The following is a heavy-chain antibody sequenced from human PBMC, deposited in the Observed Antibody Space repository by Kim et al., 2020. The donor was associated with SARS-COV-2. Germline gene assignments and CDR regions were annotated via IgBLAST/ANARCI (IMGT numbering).Heavy chain of an antibody. CDR3: AKMRADWATTPYFYYGMDL. V-gene: IGHV3-23*01. Sequence: GGSLRLSCAASGFTFTSYAMTWVRQAPGKGLQWVSGVTGGGGRTYYADSVKGRFTVSRDNFKSTLHLQMNSLRAEDTAVYYCAKMRADWATTPYFYYGMDLWGQGTTVTVSS. J-gene: IGHJ6*02. D-gene: IGHD2-21*01. CDR1: GFTFTSYA. CDR2: VTGGGGRT.